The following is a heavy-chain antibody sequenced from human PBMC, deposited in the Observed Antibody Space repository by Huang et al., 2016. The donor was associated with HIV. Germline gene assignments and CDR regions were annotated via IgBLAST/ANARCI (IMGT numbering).Heavy chain of an antibody. V-gene: IGHV4-39*01. Sequence: QMRFQESGPGLVKPSGTLSLTCNVSGGSFNTGRYYWGWIRQPPGKGLEGVGSLYNTGKMHYDPSLKGRLTMSADTSKNQFSLNLSSVTAADTAIYYCARNHDFWRGRMFAISYFDVWGRGTLVTVAS. CDR2: LYNTGKM. CDR3: ARNHDFWRGRMFAISYFDV. CDR1: GGSFNTGRYY. J-gene: IGHJ2*01. D-gene: IGHD3-3*01.